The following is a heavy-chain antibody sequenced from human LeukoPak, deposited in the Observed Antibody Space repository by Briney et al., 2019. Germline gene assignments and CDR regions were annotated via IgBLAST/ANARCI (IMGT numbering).Heavy chain of an antibody. J-gene: IGHJ4*02. D-gene: IGHD5-24*01. V-gene: IGHV4-30-4*08. Sequence: PSETLSLTCTVSGSSISSGDYYWSWIRQPPGKGLEWIGYIYYSGSTYYNPSLKSRVTISVDTPKNQFSLKLSSVTAADTAVYYCASRDGYNSGDYWGQGTLVTVSS. CDR1: GSSISSGDYY. CDR2: IYYSGST. CDR3: ASRDGYNSGDY.